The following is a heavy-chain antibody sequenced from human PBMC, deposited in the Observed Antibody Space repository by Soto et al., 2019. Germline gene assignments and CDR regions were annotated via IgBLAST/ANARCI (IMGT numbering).Heavy chain of an antibody. D-gene: IGHD3-10*01. V-gene: IGHV3-74*01. CDR2: IYNDGTYS. CDR3: TRGPRPISTGTGAY. J-gene: IGHJ4*02. CDR1: GFIFKMYW. Sequence: GGSLRLSCAASGFIFKMYWMHWVRQSPWKGLVWISRIYNDGTYSDYADSVRGRFTISRDNVNDTLYLQMNNLRAEDSGLYYCTRGPRPISTGTGAYWGKGTQVTVSS.